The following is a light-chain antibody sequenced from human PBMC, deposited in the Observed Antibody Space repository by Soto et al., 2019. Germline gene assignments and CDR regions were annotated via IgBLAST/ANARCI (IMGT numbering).Light chain of an antibody. CDR1: QSVGSSF. CDR2: GAS. V-gene: IGKV3-20*01. Sequence: EIVLTQSPGTLSLSPGERATLSCRASQSVGSSFLAWYRQKPGQAPRLLIYGASSRATGIPDRFSGSGSGTDFTLTISTLEPEDSAVYYCQQYGSSPMYTLGQGSKLEIK. CDR3: QQYGSSPMYT. J-gene: IGKJ2*01.